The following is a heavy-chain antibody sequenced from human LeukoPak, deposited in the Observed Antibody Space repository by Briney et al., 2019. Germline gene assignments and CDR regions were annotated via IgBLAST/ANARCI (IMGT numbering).Heavy chain of an antibody. V-gene: IGHV3-33*06. CDR2: IWNDGSNK. Sequence: PGGSLRLSCEASGFTFSSCGMHWVRQGPGKGREGVAVIWNDGSNKYYADSVKGRFTISRDNSKNTLYLQMNSLRAEDTAVYYCAKDSAYSSSYSDYWGQGTLVTVTS. CDR3: AKDSAYSSSYSDY. CDR1: GFTFSSCG. J-gene: IGHJ4*02. D-gene: IGHD6-13*01.